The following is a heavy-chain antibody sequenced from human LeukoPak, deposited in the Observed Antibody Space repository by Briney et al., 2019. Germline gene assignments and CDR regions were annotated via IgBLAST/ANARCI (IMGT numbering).Heavy chain of an antibody. CDR2: IYTSGST. V-gene: IGHV4-4*07. Sequence: KPSETLSLTCTVSGDSISSYYWSWIRQPAGKGLEWIGRIYTSGSTNYNPSLKSRVTMSVDTSKNQFSLKLSSVTAADTAVYYCARERAAAGIPRNWFNPWGQGTLVTVSS. CDR1: GDSISSYY. J-gene: IGHJ5*02. CDR3: ARERAAAGIPRNWFNP. D-gene: IGHD6-13*01.